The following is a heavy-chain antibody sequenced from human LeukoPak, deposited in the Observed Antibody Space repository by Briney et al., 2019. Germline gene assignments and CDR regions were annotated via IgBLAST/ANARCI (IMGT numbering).Heavy chain of an antibody. CDR2: IYTSGSI. CDR3: ARSSTYYYDSSGHHFDY. CDR1: GGSISSYY. J-gene: IGHJ4*02. V-gene: IGHV4-4*07. Sequence: PSETLSLTCTVSGGSISSYYWSWIRQPAGKGLEWIGRIYTSGSINYNPSLKSRVTMSVDTSKNQFSLKLSSVTAADTAVYYCARSSTYYYDSSGHHFDYWGQGTLVTVSS. D-gene: IGHD3-22*01.